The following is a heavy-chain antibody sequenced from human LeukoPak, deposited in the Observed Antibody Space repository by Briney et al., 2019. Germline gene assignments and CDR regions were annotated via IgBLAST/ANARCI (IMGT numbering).Heavy chain of an antibody. Sequence: GGPLRLSCAASGFTLSSYWMHWVRQAPGGGLVWVSFINGDGSTTTYADSVKGRFTISRDNAKNTLYLQMKNLRAEETAVYYCVRRVGSGYYYFDYWGQGTLVTVSS. J-gene: IGHJ4*02. V-gene: IGHV3-74*01. D-gene: IGHD3-22*01. CDR3: VRRVGSGYYYFDY. CDR2: INGDGSTT. CDR1: GFTLSSYW.